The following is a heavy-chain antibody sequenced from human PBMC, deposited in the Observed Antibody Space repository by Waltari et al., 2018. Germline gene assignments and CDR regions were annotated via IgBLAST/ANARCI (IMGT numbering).Heavy chain of an antibody. Sequence: QVQLVQSGAEVKKPGASVKVSCKASGYTFTGYYMHWVRQAPGQGLEWMGWINPNSGGTNYAQKFQGRVTMTRDTSISTAYMGLSRLRSDDTAVYYCARCLYSSSWDRLGHYYYYMDVWGKGTTVTVSS. CDR2: INPNSGGT. D-gene: IGHD6-13*01. CDR1: GYTFTGYY. J-gene: IGHJ6*03. CDR3: ARCLYSSSWDRLGHYYYYMDV. V-gene: IGHV1-2*02.